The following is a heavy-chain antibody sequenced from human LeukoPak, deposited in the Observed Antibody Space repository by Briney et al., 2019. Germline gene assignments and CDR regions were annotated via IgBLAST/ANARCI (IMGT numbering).Heavy chain of an antibody. D-gene: IGHD2-15*01. V-gene: IGHV1-69*05. Sequence: ASVKVSCKASGGTFSSYAISWVRQAPGQGLEWMGRIIPIFGTANYAQKFQARVTITTDESTSTAYMELSSLRSEDTAVYYCARDPGLLWYFDLWSRGTLVTVSS. J-gene: IGHJ2*01. CDR1: GGTFSSYA. CDR2: IIPIFGTA. CDR3: ARDPGLLWYFDL.